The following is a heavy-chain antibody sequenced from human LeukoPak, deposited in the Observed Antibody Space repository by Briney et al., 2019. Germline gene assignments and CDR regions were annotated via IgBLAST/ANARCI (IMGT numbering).Heavy chain of an antibody. CDR2: IYYSGST. CDR1: GGSISSGDYY. J-gene: IGHJ4*02. V-gene: IGHV4-30-4*01. D-gene: IGHD3-22*01. Sequence: SRTLSLTCTVSGGSISSGDYYWSWIRQPPGKGLEWIGYIYYSGSTYYNPSLKSRVTISVDTSKNQFSLKLSSVTAADTAVYYCARFLDSSGYEPDYWGQGTLVTVSS. CDR3: ARFLDSSGYEPDY.